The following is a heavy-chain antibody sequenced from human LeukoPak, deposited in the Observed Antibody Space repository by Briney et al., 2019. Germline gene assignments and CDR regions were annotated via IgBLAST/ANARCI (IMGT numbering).Heavy chain of an antibody. V-gene: IGHV3-33*01. Sequence: GSLRLSCAASGFTFSRNGMHWVRQAPGKGLEWMAIIWYDGTNRYYADSVKGRFTISRDNSKNTLYLEMNSLRVEDTAVYYCARDDPVPMSKLDPWGQGTLVTVSS. CDR2: IWYDGTNR. CDR1: GFTFSRNG. CDR3: ARDDPVPMSKLDP. J-gene: IGHJ5*02.